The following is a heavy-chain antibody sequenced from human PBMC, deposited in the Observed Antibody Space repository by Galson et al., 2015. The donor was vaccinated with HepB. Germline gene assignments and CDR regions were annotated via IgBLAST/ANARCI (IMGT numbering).Heavy chain of an antibody. J-gene: IGHJ4*02. Sequence: SVKVSCKASGYTFTSYYMHWVRQAPGQGLEWMGIINPSGGSTSYAQKFQGRVTMTRDTSTSTVYMELSSLGSEDTAVYYCAREGGYSGYEGCFDYWGQGTLVTVSS. D-gene: IGHD5-12*01. CDR1: GYTFTSYY. CDR2: INPSGGST. CDR3: AREGGYSGYEGCFDY. V-gene: IGHV1-46*01.